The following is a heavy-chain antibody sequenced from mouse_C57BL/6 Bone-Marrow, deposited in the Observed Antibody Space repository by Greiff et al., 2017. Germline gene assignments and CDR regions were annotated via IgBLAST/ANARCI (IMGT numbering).Heavy chain of an antibody. CDR2: IHPNSGST. CDR3: AKSACGYLYFDY. V-gene: IGHV1-64*01. Sequence: QVQLQQPGAELVKPGASVKLSCKASGYTFTSYWMHWVKQRPGQGLEWIGMIHPNSGSTNYNEKFKGKATLTVDKSSSTAYMQLISLTSVDSAVYDGAKSACGYLYFDYWGQGTTLTVSS. J-gene: IGHJ2*01. CDR1: GYTFTSYW. D-gene: IGHD2-3*01.